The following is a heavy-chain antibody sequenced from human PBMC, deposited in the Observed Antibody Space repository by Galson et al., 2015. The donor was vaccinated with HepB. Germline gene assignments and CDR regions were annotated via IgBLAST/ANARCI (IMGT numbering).Heavy chain of an antibody. D-gene: IGHD3-10*01. CDR3: ARGYYYGSGSYYYDAFDI. V-gene: IGHV6-1*01. CDR2: TYYRSKWYN. Sequence: CAISGDSVSSNSAAWNWIRQSPSRGLEWLGRTYYRSKWYNDYAVSVKSRITISPDTSKNQFSLQLNSVTPEDTAVYYCARGYYYGSGSYYYDAFDIWGQGTMVTVSS. CDR1: GDSVSSNSAA. J-gene: IGHJ3*02.